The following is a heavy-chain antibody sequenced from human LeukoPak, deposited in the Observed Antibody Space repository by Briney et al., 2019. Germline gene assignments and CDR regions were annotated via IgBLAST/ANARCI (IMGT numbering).Heavy chain of an antibody. D-gene: IGHD3-10*01. CDR3: ARKYGSGNQAFDI. Sequence: GESLKISCKGSGYTFTTYWIGWVRQMPGKGLEWMGIIYPGDSDTRYSPSSQGQVTISADKSISTAYLQWSSLRASDTAMYYCARKYGSGNQAFDIWGQGTMVTVSS. V-gene: IGHV5-51*01. J-gene: IGHJ3*02. CDR2: IYPGDSDT. CDR1: GYTFTTYW.